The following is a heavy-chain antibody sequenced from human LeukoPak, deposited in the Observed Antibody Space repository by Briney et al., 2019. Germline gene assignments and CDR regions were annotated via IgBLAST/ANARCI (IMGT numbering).Heavy chain of an antibody. J-gene: IGHJ4*02. CDR3: SRGTFPYSSDN. D-gene: IGHD2/OR15-2a*01. CDR2: INGDGSST. CDR1: GFIFSNYY. V-gene: IGHV3-74*01. Sequence: GGSLRLSCAASGFIFSNYYMHWVSQAPGKGLLWISHINGDGSSTGYADSVKGRFTISRDNAKNILYLQMNSLSAEDTAVYYCSRGTFPYSSDNWGQGALATVSS.